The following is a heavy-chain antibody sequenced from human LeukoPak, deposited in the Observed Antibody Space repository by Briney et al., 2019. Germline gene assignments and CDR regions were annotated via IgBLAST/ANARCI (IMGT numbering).Heavy chain of an antibody. CDR3: ATQVKISTGGYWSSSYTADY. CDR2: IRSKAYGGTT. V-gene: IGHV3-49*03. Sequence: GGSLRLSCTASGFTFGDYAMSWFRQAPGKGLEWVGFIRSKAYGGTTEYAASVKGRFTISRDDSKSIAYLQMNSLKTEDTAVYYCATQVKISTGGYWSSSYTADYWGQGTLVTVSS. CDR1: GFTFGDYA. D-gene: IGHD3-3*01. J-gene: IGHJ4*02.